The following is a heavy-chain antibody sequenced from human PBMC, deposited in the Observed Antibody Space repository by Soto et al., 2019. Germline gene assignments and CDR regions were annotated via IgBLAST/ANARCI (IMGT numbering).Heavy chain of an antibody. J-gene: IGHJ4*02. Sequence: LRLSCAASGFTISRNAMYWVRQAPGKGLDWVSGISERGDTTHYAESVKGRFTISRDTSKNTLYLQLNTLRADDTAVYYCAKDKTGKTSFYYCGQGTLVTVSS. V-gene: IGHV3-23*01. CDR1: GFTISRNA. D-gene: IGHD1-1*01. CDR3: AKDKTGKTSFYY. CDR2: ISERGDTT.